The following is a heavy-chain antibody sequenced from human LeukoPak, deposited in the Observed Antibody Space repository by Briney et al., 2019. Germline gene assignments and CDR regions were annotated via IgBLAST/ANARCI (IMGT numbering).Heavy chain of an antibody. J-gene: IGHJ4*02. CDR1: GFTFSSYS. CDR3: ARDGGKTY. D-gene: IGHD3-16*01. Sequence: PGGSLRLSCAASGFTFSSYSMNWVRQAPGKGLEWVSYISSSSTIYYADSVKGRFTISRDNSKNTLYLQMNSLRAEDTAVYYCARDGGKTYWGQGTLVTVSS. CDR2: ISSSSTI. V-gene: IGHV3-48*01.